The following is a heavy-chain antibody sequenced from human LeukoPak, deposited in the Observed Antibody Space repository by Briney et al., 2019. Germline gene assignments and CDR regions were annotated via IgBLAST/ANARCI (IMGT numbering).Heavy chain of an antibody. CDR2: IYYSGST. CDR3: ARGSYVGPTSGYFDY. V-gene: IGHV4-31*03. D-gene: IGHD1-26*01. Sequence: SETLSLTCTVSGVSISSGGYNWSWIRQHPGKGLERIGYIYYSGSTYYNPSLKSRVTISVDTSKNQFSLKLSSVTAADTAVYYCARGSYVGPTSGYFDYWGQGTLVTVSS. CDR1: GVSISSGGYN. J-gene: IGHJ4*02.